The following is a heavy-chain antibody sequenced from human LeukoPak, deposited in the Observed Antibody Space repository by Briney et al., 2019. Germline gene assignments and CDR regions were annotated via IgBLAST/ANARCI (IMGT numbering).Heavy chain of an antibody. CDR3: AKDPSGSSRDY. D-gene: IGHD6-13*01. J-gene: IGHJ4*02. CDR1: GFTFSSYW. CDR2: IKQDGSEK. V-gene: IGHV3-7*03. Sequence: HTGGSLRLSCAASGFTFSSYWMSWVRQAPGKGLEWVANIKQDGSEKYYVDSVKGRFTISRDNAKNSLYLQMNSLRAEDTAVYYCAKDPSGSSRDYWGQGTLVTVSS.